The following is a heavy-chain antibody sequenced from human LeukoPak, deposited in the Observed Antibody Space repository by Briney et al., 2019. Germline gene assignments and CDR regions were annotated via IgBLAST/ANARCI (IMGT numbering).Heavy chain of an antibody. CDR3: AKDSWDSSSWYWGPFFDY. V-gene: IGHV3-23*01. J-gene: IGHJ4*02. Sequence: GGSLRLSCAASGFTFSSYAMSWVRQAPGKGLEWVSAISGSGGSTYYADSVKGRFTISRDNSKNTLYLQMNSLRAEDTAVYYCAKDSWDSSSWYWGPFFDYWGQGTLVTVSS. D-gene: IGHD6-13*01. CDR1: GFTFSSYA. CDR2: ISGSGGST.